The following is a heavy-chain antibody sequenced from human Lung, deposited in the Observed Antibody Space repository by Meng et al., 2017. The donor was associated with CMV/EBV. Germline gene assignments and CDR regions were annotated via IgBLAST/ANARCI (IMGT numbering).Heavy chain of an antibody. Sequence: SETLSLTCTVSGGSISNYYWSWIRQPPGKGLEWIGYIYYTGSTNSNSSLKSRATISIDTSKNQFSLKLISVTAADTAMYYCAATALVRGVRGTYFEHWGQGTRVTGAS. CDR1: GGSISNYY. V-gene: IGHV4-59*01. CDR2: IYYTGST. J-gene: IGHJ1*01. CDR3: AATALVRGVRGTYFEH. D-gene: IGHD3-10*01.